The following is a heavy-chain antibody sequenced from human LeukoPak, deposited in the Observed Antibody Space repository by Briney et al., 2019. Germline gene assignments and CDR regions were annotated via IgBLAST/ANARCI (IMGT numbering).Heavy chain of an antibody. Sequence: GASVKVSCKASGYTFTGYYMHWVRQAPGQGLEWMGRIHPNSGGTNYAQKFQGRVTMTRDTSISTAYMELSRLRSDDTAVYYCARTKRAPAASPFDYWGQGTLVTVSS. CDR2: IHPNSGGT. CDR3: ARTKRAPAASPFDY. V-gene: IGHV1-2*06. CDR1: GYTFTGYY. D-gene: IGHD2-2*01. J-gene: IGHJ4*02.